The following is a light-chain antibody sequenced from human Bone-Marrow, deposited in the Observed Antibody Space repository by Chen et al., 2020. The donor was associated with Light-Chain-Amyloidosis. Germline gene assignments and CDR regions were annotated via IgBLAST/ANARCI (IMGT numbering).Light chain of an antibody. Sequence: EIVLTQSPGTLSLSPGEGANLPCRASQTISSNYLTWYQQKFGQAPRLLIYGSSSRVTGIPDRFTGSGSGTDFTRAINRLEPEDFAMYYCQQYGTSPLTFGGGTKVEIK. CDR2: GSS. CDR3: QQYGTSPLT. J-gene: IGKJ4*01. V-gene: IGKV3-20*01. CDR1: QTISSNY.